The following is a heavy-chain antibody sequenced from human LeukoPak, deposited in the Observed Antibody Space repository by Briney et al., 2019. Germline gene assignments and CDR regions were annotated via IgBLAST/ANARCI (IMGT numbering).Heavy chain of an antibody. Sequence: GGSLRLSCEASGFTFSSYVMHWVRQAPGKGLEWVAFIRYDGSNKYYADSVKGRFTISRDNSKNTLYLQMNSLRAEDTAVYYCAKVQTPGTHFFDYWGQGTLVTVSS. J-gene: IGHJ4*02. CDR3: AKVQTPGTHFFDY. CDR2: IRYDGSNK. CDR1: GFTFSSYV. D-gene: IGHD6-13*01. V-gene: IGHV3-30*02.